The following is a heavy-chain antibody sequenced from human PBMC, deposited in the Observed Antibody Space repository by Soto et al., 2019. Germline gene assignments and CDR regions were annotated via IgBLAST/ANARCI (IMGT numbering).Heavy chain of an antibody. V-gene: IGHV1-18*01. CDR2: ISAYNGNT. CDR3: AGDGVDTVAGYYYGMDV. D-gene: IGHD5-18*01. Sequence: QVQLVQSGAEVKKPGASVKVSCKASGYTFTSYGISWVRQAPGQGLEWMGWISAYNGNTNYAQKLQGRVTMTTHTSTSTAYWELRSLRSDDTAVYYCAGDGVDTVAGYYYGMDVWGQGTTVTVSS. CDR1: GYTFTSYG. J-gene: IGHJ6*02.